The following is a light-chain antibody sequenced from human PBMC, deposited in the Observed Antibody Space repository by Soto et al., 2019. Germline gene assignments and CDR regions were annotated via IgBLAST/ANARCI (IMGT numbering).Light chain of an antibody. CDR1: SSDVGEYDY. CDR2: DVS. CDR3: CSYAGSPYV. V-gene: IGLV2-11*01. Sequence: QSVLTQPRSVSGSPGQSVTISCTGTSSDVGEYDYVSWYQQHPGKAPKLMIFDVSERPSGVPDRFSGSKTGNTASLTISGLQAEDEADYYCCSYAGSPYVFGTRTKVTVL. J-gene: IGLJ1*01.